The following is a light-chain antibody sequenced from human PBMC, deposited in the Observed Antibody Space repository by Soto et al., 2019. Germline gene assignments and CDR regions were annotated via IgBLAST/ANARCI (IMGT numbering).Light chain of an antibody. Sequence: EVVLTQSPATLSLSPGERPTLSCRASQSVTSYLAWYQQKPGQAPRLLIYDVSNRASGIPARFSGSGSETDFTLTISSLEPEDFAVYYCQQRSDWPLTFGQGTRLEIK. CDR1: QSVTSY. V-gene: IGKV3-11*01. CDR2: DVS. CDR3: QQRSDWPLT. J-gene: IGKJ5*01.